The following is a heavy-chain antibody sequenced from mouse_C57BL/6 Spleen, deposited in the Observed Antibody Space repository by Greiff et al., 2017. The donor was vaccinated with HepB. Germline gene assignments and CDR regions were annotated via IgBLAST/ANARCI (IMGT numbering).Heavy chain of an antibody. D-gene: IGHD4-1*01. CDR2: IYPSDSET. V-gene: IGHV1-61*01. CDR3: ARSGNWDYFDY. J-gene: IGHJ2*01. CDR1: GYTFTSYW. Sequence: VKLQQPGAELVRPGSSVKLSCKASGYTFTSYWMDWVKQRPGQGLEWIGNIYPSDSETHYNQKFKDKATLTVDKSSSTAYMQLSSLTSEDSAVYYCARSGNWDYFDYWGQGTTLTVSS.